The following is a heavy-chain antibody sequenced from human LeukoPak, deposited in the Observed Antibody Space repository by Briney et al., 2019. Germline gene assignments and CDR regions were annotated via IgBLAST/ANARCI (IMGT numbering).Heavy chain of an antibody. J-gene: IGHJ4*02. Sequence: AASVKVSCRASGYTFTSYGISWLRQAPGQGLEWMGWISAYNGNTNYAQKFQGRVTLTTDTSTSTAYMELRSLRSDDTAVYYCARGPHERSGYPDDWGQGTLVTVSS. V-gene: IGHV1-18*01. D-gene: IGHD3-22*01. CDR3: ARGPHERSGYPDD. CDR2: ISAYNGNT. CDR1: GYTFTSYG.